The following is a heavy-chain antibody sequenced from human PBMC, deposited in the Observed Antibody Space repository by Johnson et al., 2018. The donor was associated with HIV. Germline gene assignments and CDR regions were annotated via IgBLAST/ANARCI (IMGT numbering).Heavy chain of an antibody. D-gene: IGHD1-1*01. V-gene: IGHV3-7*01. Sequence: VQLVESGGGVVQPGGSLRLSCAATGFSFSSYGMHWVRQAPGKGLEWVANIKQDGSEKYYVDSVKGRFTISRDNAKNTLYLQMNSLRAEDTAVYYCAREELEPDVFDIWGQGTMVTVSS. CDR3: AREELEPDVFDI. CDR2: IKQDGSEK. CDR1: GFSFSSYG. J-gene: IGHJ3*02.